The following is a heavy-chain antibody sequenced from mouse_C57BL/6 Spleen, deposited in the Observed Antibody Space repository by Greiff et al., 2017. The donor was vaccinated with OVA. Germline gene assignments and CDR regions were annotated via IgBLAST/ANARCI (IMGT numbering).Heavy chain of an antibody. D-gene: IGHD2-4*01. CDR3: ARGRYDYDYFDY. CDR2: IDPSDSYT. J-gene: IGHJ2*01. CDR1: GYTFTSYW. Sequence: VQLQQPGAELVKPGASVKLSCKASGYTFTSYWMQWVKQRPGQGLEWIGEIDPSDSYTNYNQKFKGKATLTVDTSSSTAYMQLSSLTSEDSAVYYCARGRYDYDYFDYWGQGTTLTVSS. V-gene: IGHV1-50*01.